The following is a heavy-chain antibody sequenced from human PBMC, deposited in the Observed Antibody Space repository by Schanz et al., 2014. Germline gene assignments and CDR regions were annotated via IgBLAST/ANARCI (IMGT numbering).Heavy chain of an antibody. CDR2: NSAYSGNP. D-gene: IGHD1-1*01. Sequence: KDSCKSSGYRFTSSGINWLPQARGQGREWMVWNSAYSGNPKYAQKFQGRVTMTTDTATSMCFMYLSGLRSADSDLNHCAKTNFICNANDLGGQGTIVDVSS. J-gene: IGHJ3*01. CDR3: AKTNFICNANDL. CDR1: GYRFTSSG. V-gene: IGHV1-18*01.